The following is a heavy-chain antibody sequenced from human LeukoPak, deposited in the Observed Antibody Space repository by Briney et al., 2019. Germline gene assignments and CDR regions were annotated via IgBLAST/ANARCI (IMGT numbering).Heavy chain of an antibody. CDR1: GYSLTSYY. Sequence: ASVKVSCKASGYSLTSYYIHWVRQAPGQGLEWMGRINPSSGGTNYARKFQGRVTMTRDTSITTAYMGLSSLRSDDTAVYYCARETGGSFEYFDYWGQGTLVTVSS. CDR3: ARETGGSFEYFDY. V-gene: IGHV1-2*06. CDR2: INPSSGGT. D-gene: IGHD7-27*01. J-gene: IGHJ4*02.